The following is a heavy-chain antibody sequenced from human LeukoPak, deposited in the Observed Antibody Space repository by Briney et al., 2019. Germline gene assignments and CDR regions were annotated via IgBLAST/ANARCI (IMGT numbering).Heavy chain of an antibody. D-gene: IGHD3-10*01. Sequence: GESLKISCKGSGYIFTSYWIGWVRQIPGKGLEWMGIIYPDDSDIRYSPSFQGQVTISADKSISTAYLQWSSLKASDTAMYYCARHFSYGSGSYYNADYWGQGTLVTVSS. CDR3: ARHFSYGSGSYYNADY. CDR2: IYPDDSDI. V-gene: IGHV5-51*01. J-gene: IGHJ4*02. CDR1: GYIFTSYW.